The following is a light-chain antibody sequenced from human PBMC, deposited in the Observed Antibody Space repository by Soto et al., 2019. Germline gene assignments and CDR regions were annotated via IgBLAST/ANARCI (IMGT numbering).Light chain of an antibody. CDR3: QQSSNYFT. CDR1: QGLNTN. V-gene: IGKV1D-13*01. CDR2: GAS. J-gene: IGKJ3*01. Sequence: AIQLTQSPSSLSASVGDRVTITCRVSQGLNTNLAWYQQKPGKSPKLLMYGASTLQKGVPSRFSGNGSGTDFTLTISSLQPEESATYYCQQSSNYFTFGPGTKVDI.